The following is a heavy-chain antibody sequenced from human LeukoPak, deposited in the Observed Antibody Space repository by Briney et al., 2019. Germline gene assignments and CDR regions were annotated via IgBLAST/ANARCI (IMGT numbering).Heavy chain of an antibody. J-gene: IGHJ4*01. CDR1: GFTFSSYW. Sequence: GGSLRLSCAVSGFTFSSYWMNWVRQAPGKGLEWVASTRQDGGEKSYVDSVKGRFTCSRDNTKNSLYLQMSSLRAEDTAVYYCARDGTAAGLYFDLWGQGTLVTVSS. CDR2: TRQDGGEK. V-gene: IGHV3-7*01. CDR3: ARDGTAAGLYFDL. D-gene: IGHD6-13*01.